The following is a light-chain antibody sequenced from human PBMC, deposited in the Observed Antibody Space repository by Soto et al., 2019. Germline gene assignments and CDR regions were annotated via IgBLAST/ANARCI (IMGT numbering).Light chain of an antibody. J-gene: IGLJ1*01. Sequence: QSVLTQPASVSGSPGQSITISCTGTSSDVGGYEYVSWYQQYPGKAPKLMIYEVIDRPAGAPRRFSGSKSVNTASLTITGLQAEDEADYYCSSYRTGGSYVFGTGTKLTVL. CDR3: SSYRTGGSYV. CDR1: SSDVGGYEY. CDR2: EVI. V-gene: IGLV2-14*01.